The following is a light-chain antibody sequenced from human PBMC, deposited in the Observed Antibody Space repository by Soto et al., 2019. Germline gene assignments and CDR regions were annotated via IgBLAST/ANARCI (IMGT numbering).Light chain of an antibody. V-gene: IGLV4-69*01. Sequence: QPVLTQSPSASASLGASVKLTCTLSSGHSSYAIAWHQQQPEKGPRYLMKLNSDGSHSKGDGIPYRFSGSSSGAERYLIISSHQSEDEADFYCHTWSTGIHVFGTGTKLTVL. J-gene: IGLJ1*01. CDR2: LNSDGSH. CDR1: SGHSSYA. CDR3: HTWSTGIHV.